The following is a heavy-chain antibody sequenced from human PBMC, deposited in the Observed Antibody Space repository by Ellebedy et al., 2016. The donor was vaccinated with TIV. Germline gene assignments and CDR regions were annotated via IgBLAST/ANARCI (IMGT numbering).Heavy chain of an antibody. Sequence: PGGSLRLSCAASGFTFDDFAMHWVRQAPGKGLEWVSLISWDGGKTNYADSARGRFTISRDNGKDSLYLQMNSLRPEDTAFYYCVKGTRKSVTTSRDYWGQGTLVTVSS. CDR2: ISWDGGKT. CDR1: GFTFDDFA. J-gene: IGHJ4*02. D-gene: IGHD4-17*01. CDR3: VKGTRKSVTTSRDY. V-gene: IGHV3-43D*03.